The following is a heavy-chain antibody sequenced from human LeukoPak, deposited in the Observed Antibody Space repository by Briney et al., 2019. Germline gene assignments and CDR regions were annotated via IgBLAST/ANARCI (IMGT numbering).Heavy chain of an antibody. CDR1: GGSISTYY. V-gene: IGHV4-59*08. D-gene: IGHD6-13*01. CDR2: IYYSGST. Sequence: SETLSLTCTVSGGSISTYYWSWIRQPPGKGLEWIGYIYYSGSTNYNPSLMSRVTISVDTSNNQFSLRLSSVTAADTAVYYCARHETSSSWTSSFDYWGQGTLVTVSS. CDR3: ARHETSSSWTSSFDY. J-gene: IGHJ4*02.